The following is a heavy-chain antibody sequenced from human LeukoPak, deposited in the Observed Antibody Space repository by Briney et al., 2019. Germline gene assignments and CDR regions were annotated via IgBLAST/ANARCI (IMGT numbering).Heavy chain of an antibody. CDR3: ARETYGDYVK. CDR1: GYTFTGYY. CDR2: ISAYNGNT. Sequence: ASVKVSCKASGYTFTGYYMHWVRQAPGQGLEWMGWISAYNGNTNYAQNLQGRVTMTTDTSTSTAYMELRSLRSDDTAVYYCARETYGDYVKWGQGTLVTVSS. D-gene: IGHD4-17*01. J-gene: IGHJ4*02. V-gene: IGHV1-18*04.